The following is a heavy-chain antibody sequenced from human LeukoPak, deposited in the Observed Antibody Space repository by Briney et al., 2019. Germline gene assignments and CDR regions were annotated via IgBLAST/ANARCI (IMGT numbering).Heavy chain of an antibody. J-gene: IGHJ4*02. Sequence: GGSLRLSCAGSGFIFNNYAMHWVRQPPGKGLEWVSGISWNSGSIDYADSVKGRFTISRDNAKNSLYLQMNSLRAEDTAVYYCARGPAYSGSYWPYWGQGTLVTVSS. CDR3: ARGPAYSGSYWPY. CDR1: GFIFNNYA. CDR2: ISWNSGSI. V-gene: IGHV3-9*01. D-gene: IGHD1-26*01.